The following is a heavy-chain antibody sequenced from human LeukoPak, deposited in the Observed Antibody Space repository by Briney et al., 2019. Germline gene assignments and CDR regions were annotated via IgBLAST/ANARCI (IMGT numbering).Heavy chain of an antibody. D-gene: IGHD3-16*01. CDR2: IYTSGST. CDR3: ARDYVSGRGDYCRMDV. CDR1: GGSISSGGYY. Sequence: PSETLSLTCTVSGGSISSGGYYWSWIRQHPGKGLEWIGYIYTSGSTNYNPSLKSRVTMAVDTSKSQFSLNLSSVTAADTAVYYCARDYVSGRGDYCRMDVWGQGITVTVSS. J-gene: IGHJ6*02. V-gene: IGHV4-31*03.